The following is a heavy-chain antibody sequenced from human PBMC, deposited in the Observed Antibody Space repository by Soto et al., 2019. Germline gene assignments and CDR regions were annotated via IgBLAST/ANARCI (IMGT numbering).Heavy chain of an antibody. V-gene: IGHV3-23*01. CDR3: EKDRQPDGLWPFDH. CDR2: IIQSGET. J-gene: IGHJ4*02. Sequence: PGGSLRLSCATSGFTFSAYTFSWVRQAPGAGLEWVSAIIQSGETFYADSVKGRFSISRDDSNNMLYLQMHSLRADDTAVYYCEKDRQPDGLWPFDHWGQGALVTVSS. D-gene: IGHD2-2*01. CDR1: GFTFSAYT.